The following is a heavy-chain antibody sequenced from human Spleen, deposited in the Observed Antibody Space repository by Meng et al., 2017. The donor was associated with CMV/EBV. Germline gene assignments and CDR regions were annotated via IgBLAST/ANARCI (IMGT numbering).Heavy chain of an antibody. CDR3: ARLNYYGSGSFNWFDP. V-gene: IGHV1-18*04. Sequence: SGSTFVNSGITWVRQAPGQGLEWMGWISAYSGATNYAQKFQGRVSMTTDISTTTGYMELRSLRFDDTAVYYCARLNYYGSGSFNWFDPWGQGTLVTVSS. CDR2: ISAYSGAT. D-gene: IGHD3-10*01. J-gene: IGHJ5*02. CDR1: GSTFVNSG.